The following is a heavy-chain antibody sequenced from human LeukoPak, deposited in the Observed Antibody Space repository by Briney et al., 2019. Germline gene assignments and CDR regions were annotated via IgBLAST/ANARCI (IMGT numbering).Heavy chain of an antibody. V-gene: IGHV3-66*01. Sequence: GGSLRLSCAASGFTVSNNYMSWVRQAPGKGLEWVSVIYSGGSTYYADSVKGRFTISRDNSKNTLYLQMNSLRAEDTAVYYCAKDEGLGYCSGGSCYFFDYWGQGTLVTVSS. CDR2: IYSGGST. J-gene: IGHJ4*02. D-gene: IGHD2-15*01. CDR3: AKDEGLGYCSGGSCYFFDY. CDR1: GFTVSNNY.